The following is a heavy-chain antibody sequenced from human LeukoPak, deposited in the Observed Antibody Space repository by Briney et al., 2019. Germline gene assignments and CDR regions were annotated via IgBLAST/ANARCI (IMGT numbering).Heavy chain of an antibody. CDR2: INTNTGKP. Sequence: ASVKVSCKASGYTFTSYAMNWVRQAPGQGLEWMGWINTNTGKPTYAQGFTGRFVFSLDTSVSTAYLQNSSLMAEDTAVYYCATAKNTYYYDSSGYYYVFFDYWGQGTLVTVSS. D-gene: IGHD3-22*01. V-gene: IGHV7-4-1*02. CDR3: ATAKNTYYYDSSGYYYVFFDY. J-gene: IGHJ4*02. CDR1: GYTFTSYA.